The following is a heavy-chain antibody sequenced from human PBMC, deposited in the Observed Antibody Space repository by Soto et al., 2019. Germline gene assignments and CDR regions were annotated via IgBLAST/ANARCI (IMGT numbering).Heavy chain of an antibody. CDR3: ARDHVYYGEGAGHY. J-gene: IGHJ4*02. Sequence: PGGSLRLSCAASGFTFSYHWMSWVRQVPGKGLEWVANINQDGSETNYVDSVRGRFTISRDIAKNSLYLQMNSLRAEDTAVYYCARDHVYYGEGAGHYWGQGTLVTVSS. CDR2: INQDGSET. CDR1: GFTFSYHW. V-gene: IGHV3-7*05. D-gene: IGHD3-10*01.